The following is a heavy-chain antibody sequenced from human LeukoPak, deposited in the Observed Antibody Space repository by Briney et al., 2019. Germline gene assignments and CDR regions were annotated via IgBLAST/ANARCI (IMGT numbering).Heavy chain of an antibody. D-gene: IGHD5-18*01. J-gene: IGHJ6*03. Sequence: PGGSLRLSCAASGFTFSSYAMHWVRQAPGKGLEWVAVISYDGSNKYYADSVKGRFTISRDNSKNTLYLQMNSLRAEDTAVYYCARDQGDSYGTYYYYMDVWGKGTTVTVSS. CDR1: GFTFSSYA. CDR2: ISYDGSNK. CDR3: ARDQGDSYGTYYYYMDV. V-gene: IGHV3-30*04.